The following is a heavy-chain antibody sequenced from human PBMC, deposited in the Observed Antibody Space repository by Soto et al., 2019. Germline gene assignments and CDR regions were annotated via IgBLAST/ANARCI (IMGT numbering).Heavy chain of an antibody. CDR2: IYPGDSDT. J-gene: IGHJ6*02. Sequence: GEXLKISCKGSGYRFTSYWIGWVRQMPGKGLEWMGIIYPGDSDTRYSPSFQGQVTISADKSISTAYLQWSSLKASDTAMYYCARTAAAGKYYYGMDVWGQGTTVTVSS. CDR1: GYRFTSYW. CDR3: ARTAAAGKYYYGMDV. D-gene: IGHD6-13*01. V-gene: IGHV5-51*01.